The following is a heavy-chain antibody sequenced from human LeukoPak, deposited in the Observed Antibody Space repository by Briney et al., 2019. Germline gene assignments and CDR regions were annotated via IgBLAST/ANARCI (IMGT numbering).Heavy chain of an antibody. CDR3: ATRLACSSTSCSSPHFDY. Sequence: GASVKVSCKVSGYTLTELSMHWVRQAPGKGLERMGGFDPEDGETIYAQKFQGRVTMTEDTSTDTAYMELSSLRSEDTAVYYCATRLACSSTSCSSPHFDYWGQGTLVTVSS. D-gene: IGHD2-2*01. CDR1: GYTLTELS. V-gene: IGHV1-24*01. CDR2: FDPEDGET. J-gene: IGHJ4*02.